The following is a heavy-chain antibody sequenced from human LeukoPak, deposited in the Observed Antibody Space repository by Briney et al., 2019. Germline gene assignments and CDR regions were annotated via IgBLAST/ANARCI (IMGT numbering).Heavy chain of an antibody. V-gene: IGHV3-7*01. D-gene: IGHD3-10*02. CDR3: AELGITMIGGV. CDR1: GFTFSSYW. J-gene: IGHJ6*04. CDR2: IKQDGSEK. Sequence: PGGSLRLSCAASGFTFSSYWMSWVRQAPGKGLEWVANIKQDGSEKYYVDSVKGRFTISRDNAKNTLYLQMNSLRAEDTAVYYCAELGITMIGGVWGKGTTVTISS.